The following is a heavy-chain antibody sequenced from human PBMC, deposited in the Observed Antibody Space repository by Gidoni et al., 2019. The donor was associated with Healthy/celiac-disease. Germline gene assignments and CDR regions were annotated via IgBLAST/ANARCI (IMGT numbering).Heavy chain of an antibody. J-gene: IGHJ4*02. CDR3: ARDRSSGSYHEN. V-gene: IGHV1-69*01. D-gene: IGHD1-26*01. CDR1: GGTFSSYA. CDR2: IIPIFGTA. Sequence: HVQLVQSGAEVQKPGSSVKVSCKSSGGTFSSYAISWVRQAPGQGLEWMGGIIPIFGTANYAQKFQGRVTITADESTSTAYMELSSLRSEDTAVYYCARDRSSGSYHENWGQGTLVTVSS.